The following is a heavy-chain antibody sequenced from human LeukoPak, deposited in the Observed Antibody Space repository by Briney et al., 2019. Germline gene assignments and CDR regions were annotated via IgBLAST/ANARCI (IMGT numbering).Heavy chain of an antibody. CDR1: GGSFSGYY. V-gene: IGHV4-34*01. J-gene: IGHJ4*02. CDR2: INHSGST. D-gene: IGHD2-2*01. CDR3: ARHSALYCSSTSCHYWRGYFDY. Sequence: SETLSLTCAVYGGSFSGYYWSWIRQPPGKGLEWIGEINHSGSTNYNPSLKSRVTISVDTSKNQFSLKLSSVTAADTAVYYCARHSALYCSSTSCHYWRGYFDYWGQGTLVTVSS.